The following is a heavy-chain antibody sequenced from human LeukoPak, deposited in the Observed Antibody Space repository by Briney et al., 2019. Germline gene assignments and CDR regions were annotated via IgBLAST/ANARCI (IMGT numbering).Heavy chain of an antibody. CDR1: GFTFKDYA. J-gene: IGHJ1*01. CDR2: ISWNSGSI. D-gene: IGHD6-19*01. Sequence: GGSLRLSCEASGFTFKDYAMHWVRQAAGKGLEWVSGISWNSGSIGYADSVKGRFTISRDNAKNSLYLHINRLRTEDTALYYCAKDMYSSGSNGEGYLQHWGQGTLVTVSS. V-gene: IGHV3-9*01. CDR3: AKDMYSSGSNGEGYLQH.